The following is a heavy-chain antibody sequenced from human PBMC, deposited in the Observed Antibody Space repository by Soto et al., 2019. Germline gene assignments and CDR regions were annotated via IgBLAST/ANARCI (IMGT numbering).Heavy chain of an antibody. CDR1: GGSISTGGYY. Sequence: QVQLQESGPGLVKPSQTLSLTCTVSGGSISTGGYYWTWIRQHPGKGLEGIGNVYYSGSTSYNPSLKSRVTISVDTSKNQFSLKLSSVTAADTAVYYCARGLSVTLFDNWGQGTLVTVSS. J-gene: IGHJ4*02. CDR2: VYYSGST. V-gene: IGHV4-31*03. CDR3: ARGLSVTLFDN. D-gene: IGHD4-17*01.